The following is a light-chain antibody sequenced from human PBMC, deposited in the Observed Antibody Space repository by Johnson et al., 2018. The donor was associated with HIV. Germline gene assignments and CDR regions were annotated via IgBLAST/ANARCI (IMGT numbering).Light chain of an antibody. CDR2: ENN. V-gene: IGLV1-51*02. Sequence: QSVLTQPPSVSAAPGQKVTISCSGTSSNIGNNYISWYQQLPGTAPKLLIYENNKRPSGIPDRFSGSKSGTSATLGITGLQTGDEADYYCGTWDSSLSAGIFGPGTKVPVL. CDR1: SSNIGNNY. CDR3: GTWDSSLSAGI. J-gene: IGLJ1*01.